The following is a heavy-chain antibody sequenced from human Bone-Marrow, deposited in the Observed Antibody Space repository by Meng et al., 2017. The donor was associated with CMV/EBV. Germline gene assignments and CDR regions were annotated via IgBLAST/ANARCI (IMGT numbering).Heavy chain of an antibody. D-gene: IGHD3-3*01. CDR2: INPSGGST. CDR3: ARSTTIFGVVIMRGGAFDI. V-gene: IGHV1-46*01. J-gene: IGHJ3*02. CDR1: GYTFTSYY. Sequence: ASVKVSCKASGYTFTSYYMHWVRQAPGQGLEWMGIINPSGGSTSYAQKFQGRVTMTRDTSTSTVYMELSSLRSEDTAVYYCARSTTIFGVVIMRGGAFDIWGQGTMVTVSS.